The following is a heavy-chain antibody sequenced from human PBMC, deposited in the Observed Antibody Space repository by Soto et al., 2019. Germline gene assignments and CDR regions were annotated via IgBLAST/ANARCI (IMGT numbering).Heavy chain of an antibody. D-gene: IGHD6-6*01. CDR3: ARDRESSSSLSDYYYGMDV. CDR2: ISYDGSNK. J-gene: IGHJ6*02. V-gene: IGHV3-30-3*01. Sequence: PGGSLRLSCAASGFTFSSYAMHWVRQAPGKGLEWVAVISYDGSNKYYADSVKGRFTISRDNSKNTLYLQMNSLRAEDTAVYYCARDRESSSSLSDYYYGMDVWGQGTTVTVSS. CDR1: GFTFSSYA.